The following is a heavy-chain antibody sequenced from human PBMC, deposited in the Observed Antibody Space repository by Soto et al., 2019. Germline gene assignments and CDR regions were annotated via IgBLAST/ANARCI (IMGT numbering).Heavy chain of an antibody. J-gene: IGHJ6*02. CDR2: ISGSGGST. CDR3: ATEYYYDSSGYYSIYYGMDV. D-gene: IGHD3-22*01. CDR1: GFTFSSYA. Sequence: GGSLRLSCAASGFTFSSYAMSWVRQTPGKGLEWVSGISGSGGSTYYADSVKGRFTISRDNSKNTLYLQMNSLRAEDTAVYYCATEYYYDSSGYYSIYYGMDVWGQGTTVTVSS. V-gene: IGHV3-23*01.